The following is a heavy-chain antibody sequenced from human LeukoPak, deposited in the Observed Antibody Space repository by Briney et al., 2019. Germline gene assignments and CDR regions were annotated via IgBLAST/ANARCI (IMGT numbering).Heavy chain of an antibody. J-gene: IGHJ3*02. CDR2: IGSSSSSI. D-gene: IGHD4-23*01. V-gene: IGHV3-21*01. CDR3: ARETTVEAFDI. Sequence: GGSLRLPCAASGFTFNSYSMNWVRQAPGKGLEWVSSIGSSSSSIYYADSVKGRFTISRDNAKNSLFLQMNSLRAEDTAVYYCARETTVEAFDIWGQGTMVTVSS. CDR1: GFTFNSYS.